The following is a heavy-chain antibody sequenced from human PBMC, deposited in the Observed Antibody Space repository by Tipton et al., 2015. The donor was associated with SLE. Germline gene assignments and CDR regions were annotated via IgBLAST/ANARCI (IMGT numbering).Heavy chain of an antibody. CDR1: GYTFTNNG. CDR3: ARDGEGAASSWGMDV. D-gene: IGHD6-13*01. J-gene: IGHJ6*02. Sequence: QLVQSGVEVKKPGASVKVSCKASGYTFTNNGISWVRQAPGQGLEWMGWIRAYNGNTKYAQKLQGRVTMTTDTSTSTAYMELRSRKSDDTAVYYCARDGEGAASSWGMDVWGQGTTVTVSS. V-gene: IGHV1-18*01. CDR2: IRAYNGNT.